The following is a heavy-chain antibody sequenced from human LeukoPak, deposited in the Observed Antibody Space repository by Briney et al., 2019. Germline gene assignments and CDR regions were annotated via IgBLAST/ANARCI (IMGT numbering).Heavy chain of an antibody. CDR2: IKQDETEK. V-gene: IGHV3-7*01. J-gene: IGHJ4*02. CDR1: GFTFSNFW. CDR3: ARGGNSEVPY. Sequence: GGSLRLSCTASGFTFSNFWMGWVRQAPGKGLEWVANIKQDETEKFYLGSVKGRFTISRDNAKNSLYLQMNSLRAEDTAVYYCARGGNSEVPYWGQGTLVTVSS. D-gene: IGHD4-23*01.